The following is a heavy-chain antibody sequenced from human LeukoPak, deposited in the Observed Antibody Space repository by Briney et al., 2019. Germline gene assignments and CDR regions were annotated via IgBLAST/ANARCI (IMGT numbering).Heavy chain of an antibody. CDR1: GFTFSSYA. J-gene: IGHJ4*02. Sequence: PGGSLRLSCAASGFTFSSYAMHWVRQAPGKGLVWVSYIKSDGSGTNYADSVMGRFTISRDNAKNTVFLQMNSLRVEDTAVYYCVRDSSKWYFDFWGQGSLVTVSS. V-gene: IGHV3-74*01. CDR2: IKSDGSGT. CDR3: VRDSSKWYFDF. D-gene: IGHD6-13*01.